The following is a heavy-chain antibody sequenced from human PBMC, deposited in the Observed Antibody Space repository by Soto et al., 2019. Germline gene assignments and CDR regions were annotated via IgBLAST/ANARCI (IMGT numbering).Heavy chain of an antibody. D-gene: IGHD2-15*01. V-gene: IGHV3-23*01. CDR2: VSGSGGTT. CDR1: GFIFSNYA. CDR3: AKGNVVPGDC. J-gene: IGHJ4*02. Sequence: GGSLRLSCAASGFIFSNYAMSWVRQAPGKGLEWVSTVSGSGGTTYYADSVKGRFTISRDNSKKTLYLQMSSLRAEDTAVYYCAKGNVVPGDCLGQGTLVTVSS.